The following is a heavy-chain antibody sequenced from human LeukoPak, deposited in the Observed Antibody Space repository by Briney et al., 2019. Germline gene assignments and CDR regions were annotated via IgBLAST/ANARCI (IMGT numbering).Heavy chain of an antibody. V-gene: IGHV3-23*01. CDR1: GFTFSNFA. D-gene: IGHD1-26*01. Sequence: GGSLLLSCDVSGFTFSNFAMGWVRQAPGKGLEWISGISAGADRTYYSDSVRGRFTLSRDNSKEALFLQTNSLRAEDAAVYFCVKGSVSIIREPVHRGQGTLVTVAS. CDR3: VKGSVSIIREPVH. CDR2: ISAGADRT. J-gene: IGHJ4*02.